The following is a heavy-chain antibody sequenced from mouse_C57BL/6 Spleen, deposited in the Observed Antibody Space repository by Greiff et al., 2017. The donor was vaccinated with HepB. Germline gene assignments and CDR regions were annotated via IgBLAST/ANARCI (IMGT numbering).Heavy chain of an antibody. V-gene: IGHV1-54*01. Sequence: VQLQQSGAELVRPGTSVKVSCKASGYAFTNYLIEWVKQRPGQGLEWIGVINPGSGGTNYNEKFKGKATLTADKSSSTAYMQLSSLTSEDSAVYFCARHDYGFYSLDYWGQGTTLTVSS. CDR1: GYAFTNYL. CDR3: ARHDYGFYSLDY. J-gene: IGHJ2*01. D-gene: IGHD1-2*01. CDR2: INPGSGGT.